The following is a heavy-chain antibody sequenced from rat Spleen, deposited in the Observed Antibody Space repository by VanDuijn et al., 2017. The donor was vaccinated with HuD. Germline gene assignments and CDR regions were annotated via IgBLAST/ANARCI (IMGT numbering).Heavy chain of an antibody. J-gene: IGHJ2*01. CDR3: VRHGETYY. CDR1: GFTFSNYY. Sequence: EVQVVESGGGLVQPGRSMKLSCAASGFTFSNYYMAWVRQAPTKGLEWVASISTSGVNTYYRDSVKGRFTISRDNAKNTLNLQMDSLRSEDTATYYCVRHGETYYWGQGLMVTVSS. CDR2: ISTSGVNT. V-gene: IGHV5-25*01. D-gene: IGHD4-3*01.